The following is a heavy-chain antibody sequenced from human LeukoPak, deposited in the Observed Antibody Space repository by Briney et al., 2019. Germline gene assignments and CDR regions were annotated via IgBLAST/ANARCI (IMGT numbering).Heavy chain of an antibody. J-gene: IGHJ4*02. Sequence: PGGSLRLSCAASGFTFSSYWMHWVRQAPGKGLVWVSRINSDGSSTSYADSVKGRFTISRDNAKNTLYLQMNSLRGEDTAVYYCASLLGYCRTNCPPSPDYWGQGTLVTVSS. D-gene: IGHD2-2*03. CDR1: GFTFSSYW. CDR3: ASLLGYCRTNCPPSPDY. V-gene: IGHV3-74*01. CDR2: INSDGSST.